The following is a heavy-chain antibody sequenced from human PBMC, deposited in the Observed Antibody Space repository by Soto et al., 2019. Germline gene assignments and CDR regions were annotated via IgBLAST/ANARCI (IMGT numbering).Heavy chain of an antibody. D-gene: IGHD6-19*01. V-gene: IGHV1-8*01. CDR1: GFTFTTYD. Sequence: QVQLVQSGAEVKKPGASVKVSCKASGFTFTTYDIDWVRQATGQGLEWMGWMNPNSGNTGYAQKFQGRITMTRDTSRGTAYMELSSLRAEDTAVYYCARADNNGWENGYYAMDVWGQGTTVTVSS. J-gene: IGHJ6*02. CDR2: MNPNSGNT. CDR3: ARADNNGWENGYYAMDV.